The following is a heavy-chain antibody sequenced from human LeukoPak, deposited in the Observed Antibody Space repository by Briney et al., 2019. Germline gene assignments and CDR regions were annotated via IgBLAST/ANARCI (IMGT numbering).Heavy chain of an antibody. CDR2: VHLNGRT. J-gene: IGHJ5*02. V-gene: IGHV4-4*02. CDR1: GGSISSTNW. D-gene: IGHD4-17*01. CDR3: ARDQNYGWFDP. Sequence: SETLSLTCGVSGGSISSTNWWTWVRQPPGKGLEWIGEVHLNGRTNDNPSLRSRLTMSVDLSENHISLKLASVTAADTAVYYCARDQNYGWFDPWGQGTLVTVSS.